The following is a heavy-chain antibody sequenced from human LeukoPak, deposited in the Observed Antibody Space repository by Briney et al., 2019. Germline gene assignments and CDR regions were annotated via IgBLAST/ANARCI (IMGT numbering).Heavy chain of an antibody. Sequence: SETLSLTCAVYGESLNSYYWSWVRQPPGEGLEWIGEIYESGTTKYNPSLKSRVTISMVPSRQQFSLSLNSVTAADTAVYYCARGAWATRLGSWGLGTPVIVSS. CDR2: IYESGTT. D-gene: IGHD2-15*01. CDR1: GESLNSYY. CDR3: ARGAWATRLGS. J-gene: IGHJ4*02. V-gene: IGHV4-34*01.